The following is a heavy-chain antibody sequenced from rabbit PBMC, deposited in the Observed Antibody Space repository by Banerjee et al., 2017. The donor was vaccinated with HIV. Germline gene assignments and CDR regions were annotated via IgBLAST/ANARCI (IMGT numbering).Heavy chain of an antibody. CDR3: VGNLYGEVFNL. V-gene: IGHV1S7*01. CDR2: IDPIFSST. CDR1: GFDFSSFI. Sequence: QSLEESGGDLVKPGASLTLSCKASGFDFSSFITNWVRQAPGKGLEWIGYIDPIFSSTYYANWVNGRFTISSHNAQTTVSLQMNSLTAADTATYFCVGNLYGEVFNLWGPGTLVTVS. D-gene: IGHD2-1*01. J-gene: IGHJ4*01.